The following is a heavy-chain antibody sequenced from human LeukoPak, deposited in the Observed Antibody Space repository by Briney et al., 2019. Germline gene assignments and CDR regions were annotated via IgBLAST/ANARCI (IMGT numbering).Heavy chain of an antibody. CDR3: VKDIGSGSYRYGGYFDY. D-gene: IGHD1-26*01. V-gene: IGHV3-9*03. Sequence: GRSLRLSCAASGFPFDDKAMHWVRQAPGKDLEWVAGISRNSDSTGYADSVKGRFTISRDNAKNSLYLQMNSLRAEDMALYYCVKDIGSGSYRYGGYFDYWGQGTLVTVSS. J-gene: IGHJ4*02. CDR1: GFPFDDKA. CDR2: ISRNSDST.